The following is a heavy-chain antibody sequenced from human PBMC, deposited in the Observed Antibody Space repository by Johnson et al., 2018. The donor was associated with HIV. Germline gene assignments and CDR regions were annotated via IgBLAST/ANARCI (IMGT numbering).Heavy chain of an antibody. D-gene: IGHD6-19*01. CDR2: IRYDESDK. Sequence: QVQLVESGGGVVQPGGSLRLSCAASGFTFSTYVMHWVRQAPGKGLEWVAFIRYDESDKYYAYSVKGRFTISRDNSKNTLFLQMNSLRAEDTAVYYCAKDRGSGWPDGFEVWGQGAMVTVSS. CDR1: GFTFSTYV. J-gene: IGHJ3*01. V-gene: IGHV3-30*02. CDR3: AKDRGSGWPDGFEV.